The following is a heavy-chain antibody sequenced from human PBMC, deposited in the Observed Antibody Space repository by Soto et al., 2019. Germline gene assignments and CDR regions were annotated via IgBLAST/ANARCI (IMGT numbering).Heavy chain of an antibody. Sequence: QVQLVQSGAEVKKPGTSVKDSCKASGYTFTSNGISWVRQAPGQGLEWMGWISTYNGNTNYAQKLQGRVTMTRDTPTSIAYMELRDLRSDDTAVYYCARDGYGDYGYWGQGSLVTVSS. J-gene: IGHJ4*02. D-gene: IGHD4-17*01. CDR1: GYTFTSNG. CDR2: ISTYNGNT. V-gene: IGHV1-18*01. CDR3: ARDGYGDYGY.